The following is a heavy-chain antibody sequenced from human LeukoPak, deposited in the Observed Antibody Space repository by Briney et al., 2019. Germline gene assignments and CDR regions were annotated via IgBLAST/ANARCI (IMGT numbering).Heavy chain of an antibody. CDR3: ARERSSWYDGDAFDI. J-gene: IGHJ3*02. V-gene: IGHV4-59*01. CDR2: IYYSGST. CDR1: GGSISSYY. D-gene: IGHD6-13*01. Sequence: SETLSLTCTVSGGSISSYYWSWIRQPPGKGLEWIGYIYYSGSTNYNPSLKSRVTISVDTSMNHFSLKLSSVTAADTAVYYCARERSSWYDGDAFDIWGQGTMVTVSS.